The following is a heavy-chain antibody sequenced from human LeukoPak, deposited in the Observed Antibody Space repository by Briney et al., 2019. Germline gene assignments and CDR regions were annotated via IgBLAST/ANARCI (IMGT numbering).Heavy chain of an antibody. CDR1: GGSISSGGYY. CDR3: ARGGIAAAGDWFDP. CDR2: IYYSGST. V-gene: IGHV4-31*03. Sequence: PSQTLSLTCTVSGGSISSGGYYWSWIRQHPGKGLEWIGYIYYSGSTYYNPSLKSRVTISVDTSKYQFSLKLSSVTAADTAVYYCARGGIAAAGDWFDPWGQGTLVTVSS. J-gene: IGHJ5*02. D-gene: IGHD6-13*01.